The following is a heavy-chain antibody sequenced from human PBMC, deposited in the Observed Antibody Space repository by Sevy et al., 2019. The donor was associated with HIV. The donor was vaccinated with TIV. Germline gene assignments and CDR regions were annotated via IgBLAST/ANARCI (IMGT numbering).Heavy chain of an antibody. D-gene: IGHD3-16*02. CDR1: GYTFTSYG. V-gene: IGHV1-18*01. Sequence: ASVKVSCKASGYTFTSYGISWVRQAPGQGLEWMGWISACNGNTNYAQKLQDRVTMTTDTSTSTAYMELRSLRSDDTAVYYCARVLYQNDAFDIWGQGTMVTVSS. J-gene: IGHJ3*02. CDR2: ISACNGNT. CDR3: ARVLYQNDAFDI.